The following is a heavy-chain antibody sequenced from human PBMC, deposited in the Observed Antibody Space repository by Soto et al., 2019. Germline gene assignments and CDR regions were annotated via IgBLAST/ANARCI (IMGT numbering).Heavy chain of an antibody. CDR2: INPSGGST. CDR3: ARYQRRGYYYGSGSYYNGYWFDP. J-gene: IGHJ5*02. Sequence: ASVKVSCKASGYTFTSYYMHWVRQAPGQGLEWMGIINPSGGSTSYAQKFQGRVTMTRDTSTSTVYMELSSLRSEDTAVYYCARYQRRGYYYGSGSYYNGYWFDPWGQGTLVTVSS. CDR1: GYTFTSYY. D-gene: IGHD3-10*01. V-gene: IGHV1-46*01.